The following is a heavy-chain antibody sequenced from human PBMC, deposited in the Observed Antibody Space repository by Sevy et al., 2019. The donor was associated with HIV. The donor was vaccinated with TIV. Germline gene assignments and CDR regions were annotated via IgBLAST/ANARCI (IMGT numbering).Heavy chain of an antibody. CDR3: ARSSTVLRYFDL. D-gene: IGHD4-17*01. V-gene: IGHV3-21*01. CDR2: ISSSNTYI. Sequence: GGSLRLSCAASGFTFSSYNMNWVRQAPGKGLQWVSSISSSNTYIYYVDSGKGRFPISRDNAKNSVYLQMNSLRAEDTAVYYCARSSTVLRYFDLWGRGTLVTVSS. J-gene: IGHJ2*01. CDR1: GFTFSSYN.